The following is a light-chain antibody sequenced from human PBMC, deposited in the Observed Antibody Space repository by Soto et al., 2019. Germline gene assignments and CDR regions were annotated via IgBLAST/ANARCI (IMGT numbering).Light chain of an antibody. J-gene: IGKJ1*01. V-gene: IGKV3-15*01. CDR1: QSVSSN. CDR2: GAS. Sequence: EIVMTQSPATLSVSPVERATLSCMASQSVSSNLAWYQQKPGQAPRLLIYGASTRATGIPARFSGTGSGTDFTLTISSLEPEDVAVYYCQQRSNWPPVTFGQGTKVDIK. CDR3: QQRSNWPPVT.